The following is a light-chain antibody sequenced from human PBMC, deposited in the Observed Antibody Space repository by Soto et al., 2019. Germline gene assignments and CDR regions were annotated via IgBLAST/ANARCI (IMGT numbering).Light chain of an antibody. CDR2: KAS. V-gene: IGKV1-5*03. J-gene: IGKJ4*01. CDR3: QQFSSYPCT. Sequence: SVSVRVRITCRASQSISSWLAWYQQKPGKAPNLLIHKASHLERGVPSRCSGSRHGSGIALTISSVQPPGCGAYYCQQFSSYPCTFGGGTKVDIK. CDR1: QSISSW.